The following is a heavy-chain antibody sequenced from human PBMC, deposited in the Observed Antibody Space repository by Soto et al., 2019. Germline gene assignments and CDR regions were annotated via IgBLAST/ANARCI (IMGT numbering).Heavy chain of an antibody. J-gene: IGHJ6*02. V-gene: IGHV1-18*01. D-gene: IGHD6-19*01. CDR3: AREMGIAVAGTYYYYGMDV. CDR1: GYTFTSYG. CDR2: ISAYNGNT. Sequence: ASVKVSCKASGYTFTSYGISWVRQAPGQGLEWMGWISAYNGNTNYAQKLQGRVTMTTDTSTSTAYMELRSLRSYDTAVYYCAREMGIAVAGTYYYYGMDVWGQGTTVTVSS.